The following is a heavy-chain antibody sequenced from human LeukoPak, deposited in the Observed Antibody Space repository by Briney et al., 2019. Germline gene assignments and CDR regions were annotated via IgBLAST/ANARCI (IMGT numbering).Heavy chain of an antibody. V-gene: IGHV4-39*01. CDR1: GGSISSSRYY. CDR3: ATRYTSGWYVSD. D-gene: IGHD6-19*01. Sequence: PSETLSLPCTVSGGSISSSRYYWGWIRQYPGKGLEWIGSIYYSGIFYSGSTYYNPSLKSRVTVSVDTSKNQFSLELSSVTAADTTVYYCATRYTSGWYVSDWGQGTLVTVSS. J-gene: IGHJ4*02. CDR2: IYYSGIFYSGST.